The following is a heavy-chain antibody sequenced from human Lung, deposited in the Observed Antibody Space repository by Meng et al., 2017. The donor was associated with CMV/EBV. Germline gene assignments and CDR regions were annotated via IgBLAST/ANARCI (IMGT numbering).Heavy chain of an antibody. Sequence: VLLVESGGGVFQPGMSLGLSCTSSGFNFRSYAMHWVRQAPGKGLEWVSATSTTGADTYYTGSVQGRFTISRDNSGNTLFLQMNSLRVEDTAVYYCARNKEPFDYWGQGALVTVSS. J-gene: IGHJ4*02. CDR2: TSTTGADT. V-gene: IGHV3-23*04. D-gene: IGHD1/OR15-1a*01. CDR1: GFNFRSYA. CDR3: ARNKEPFDY.